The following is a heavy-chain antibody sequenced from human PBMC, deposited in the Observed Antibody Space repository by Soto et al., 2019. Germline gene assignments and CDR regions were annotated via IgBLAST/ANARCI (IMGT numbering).Heavy chain of an antibody. V-gene: IGHV4-61*08. CDR3: TREQSDDNYLDP. CDR1: GAALSSCGYF. Sequence: QVKLQQSGPGLVKPSETLSLTCTVSGAALSSCGYFYTWVRQPPGKGLEWLGYIYYSGGTNYNPSLKSRVTIVLDKSKSQFSLRLISVTAADTAVYYCTREQSDDNYLDPWGQGTLVTVSS. D-gene: IGHD6-19*01. CDR2: IYYSGGT. J-gene: IGHJ5*02.